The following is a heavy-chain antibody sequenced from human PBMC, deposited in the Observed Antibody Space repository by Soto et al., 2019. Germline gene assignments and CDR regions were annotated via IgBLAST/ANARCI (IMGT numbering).Heavy chain of an antibody. J-gene: IGHJ5*02. CDR2: IKSKTYGGTT. D-gene: IGHD3-10*01. Sequence: RDPWRASQGTSGDYGVSRFSKTPRKGLEWVGLIKSKTYGGTTEHAASVKGRFTISRDDSINIAYLQMNSLRIEDTAVYYCARIYGSGDFLPDSWGQGTLVT. V-gene: IGHV3-49*03. CDR1: QGTSGDYG. CDR3: ARIYGSGDFLPDS.